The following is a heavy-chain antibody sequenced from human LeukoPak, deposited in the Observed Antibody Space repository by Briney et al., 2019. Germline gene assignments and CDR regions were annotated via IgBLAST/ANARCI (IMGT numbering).Heavy chain of an antibody. CDR2: IYYSGST. D-gene: IGHD3-9*01. Sequence: PSETLSLTCTVSGGSISSYYWSWIRQPPGKGLEWIGYIYYSGSTNYNPSLKSRVTISVDTSKNQFSLKLSSVTAADTAVYYCARSAVLDILTGYYNLFDYWGQGTLVTVSS. V-gene: IGHV4-59*12. J-gene: IGHJ4*02. CDR3: ARSAVLDILTGYYNLFDY. CDR1: GGSISSYY.